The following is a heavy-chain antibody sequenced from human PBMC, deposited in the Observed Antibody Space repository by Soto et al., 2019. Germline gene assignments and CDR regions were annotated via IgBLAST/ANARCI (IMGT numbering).Heavy chain of an antibody. Sequence: PGESLKISCKGSGYSFVSYWIAWVRQMLGKGLEWMGSIYPGDSDTTYSPSIQGQVTISADKSSTTVYLQWNTLKASDTAMYYCAKTDGYEVEYWGQGTQVTVSS. CDR1: GYSFVSYW. CDR3: AKTDGYEVEY. V-gene: IGHV5-51*01. J-gene: IGHJ4*02. D-gene: IGHD5-18*01. CDR2: IYPGDSDT.